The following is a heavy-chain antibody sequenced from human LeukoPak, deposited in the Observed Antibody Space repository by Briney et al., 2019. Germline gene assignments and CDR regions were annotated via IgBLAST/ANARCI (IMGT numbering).Heavy chain of an antibody. CDR3: VKDQIVGATTGFDY. Sequence: GGSLRLSCAASGFNVSSKYMIWARQAPGKGLEWVSVIYTAGYTDYADSVKGRFTISRDNSKNTLYLQMSSLRAEDTAVYYCVKDQIVGATTGFDYWGQGTLVTVSS. J-gene: IGHJ4*02. CDR1: GFNVSSKY. D-gene: IGHD1-26*01. V-gene: IGHV3-66*01. CDR2: IYTAGYT.